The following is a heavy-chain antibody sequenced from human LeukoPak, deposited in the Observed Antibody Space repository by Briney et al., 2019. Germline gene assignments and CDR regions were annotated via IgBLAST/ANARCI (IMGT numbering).Heavy chain of an antibody. J-gene: IGHJ4*02. CDR1: GGSISNYY. CDR3: TRDLSGGILPY. V-gene: IGHV4-59*01. D-gene: IGHD2-8*02. Sequence: PSETLSLTCTVSGGSISNYYWSWIRQPPGKGLEWIGYVSYTGGTNYNPSLESRVTISVDTSKNQFSLKLSSVTAADTAVCYCTRDLSGGILPYWGQGTLVTVSS. CDR2: VSYTGGT.